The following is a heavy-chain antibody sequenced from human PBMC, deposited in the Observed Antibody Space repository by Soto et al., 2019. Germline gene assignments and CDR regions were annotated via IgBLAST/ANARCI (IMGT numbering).Heavy chain of an antibody. CDR3: ARDPVPLRSGSVRYFIY. CDR1: GYTFTGYY. J-gene: IGHJ1*01. V-gene: IGHV1-2*02. Sequence: ASLTVSCKASGYTFTGYYMHWVRQAHGQGLEWMGWINTNSVGTNYAQKFQGRVTMTRDTSISTAYMELSRLRSDDTAVYYCARDPVPLRSGSVRYFIYWGQHSLVTASS. D-gene: IGHD3-10*01. CDR2: INTNSVGT.